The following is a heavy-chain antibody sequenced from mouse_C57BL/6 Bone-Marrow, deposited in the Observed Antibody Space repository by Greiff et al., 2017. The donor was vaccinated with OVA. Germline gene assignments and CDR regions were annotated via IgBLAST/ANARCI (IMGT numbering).Heavy chain of an antibody. CDR1: GYTFTSYW. Sequence: QVQLQQPGAELVKPGASVKMSCKASGYTFTSYWITWVKQRPGQGLEWIGDIYPGSGSTNYNEKFKSKATLTVDTSSSTAYMQLSSLTSEDSAVYYCVREDYSNYPFAYWGQGTLVTVSA. J-gene: IGHJ3*01. CDR3: VREDYSNYPFAY. V-gene: IGHV1-55*01. D-gene: IGHD2-5*01. CDR2: IYPGSGST.